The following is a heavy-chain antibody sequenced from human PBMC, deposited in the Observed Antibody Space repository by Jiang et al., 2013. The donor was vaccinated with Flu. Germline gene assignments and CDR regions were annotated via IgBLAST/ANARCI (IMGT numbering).Heavy chain of an antibody. CDR1: GFTFSSYS. J-gene: IGHJ4*02. CDR3: ARDSKGVIRLTFDY. CDR2: ISSSSSTI. V-gene: IGHV3-48*02. D-gene: IGHD3-10*01. Sequence: VQLLESGGGLVQPGGSLRLSCAASGFTFSSYSMNWVRQAPGKGLEWVSYISSSSSTIYYADSVKGRFTISRDNAKNSLYLQMNSLRDEDTAVYYCARDSKGVIRLTFDYWGQGTLVTVSS.